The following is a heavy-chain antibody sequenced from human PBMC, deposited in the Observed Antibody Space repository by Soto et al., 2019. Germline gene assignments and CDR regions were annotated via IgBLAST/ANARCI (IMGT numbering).Heavy chain of an antibody. Sequence: QLQLVLSGAEVKKPGASVEVACKASGFTFIIYGVTWVRRAPGQGLEWMGWVSAKNRNTHYAQKFQGRVTMTTDTSTSTAYMELSSLRPDDTAVYYCARRVALAPVYDAYDIWGQGTMVTVSS. CDR2: VSAKNRNT. D-gene: IGHD2-8*01. CDR1: GFTFIIYG. V-gene: IGHV1-18*01. J-gene: IGHJ3*02. CDR3: ARRVALAPVYDAYDI.